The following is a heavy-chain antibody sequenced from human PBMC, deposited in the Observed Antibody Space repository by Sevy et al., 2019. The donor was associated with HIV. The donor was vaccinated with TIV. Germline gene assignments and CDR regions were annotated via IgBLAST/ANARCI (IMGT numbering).Heavy chain of an antibody. J-gene: IGHJ6*02. CDR3: ARVGGSGSYYFYYYYGMDV. Sequence: ASVKVSCKASGYTFTSYDINWVRQATGQGLEWMGWMNPNSGNTGYAQKFQGRVTMTRNTSISTAYTELGSLRSEDTAVYYCARVGGSGSYYFYYYYGMDVWGQGTTVTVSS. CDR1: GYTFTSYD. V-gene: IGHV1-8*01. CDR2: MNPNSGNT. D-gene: IGHD3-10*01.